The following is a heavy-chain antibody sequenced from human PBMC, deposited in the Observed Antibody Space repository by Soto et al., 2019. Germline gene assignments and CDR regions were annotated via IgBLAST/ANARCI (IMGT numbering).Heavy chain of an antibody. CDR3: ARLRDCTNGVCPPPSYYYYGMDV. D-gene: IGHD2-8*01. CDR1: GFTFSSYS. V-gene: IGHV3-21*01. J-gene: IGHJ6*02. CDR2: ISSSSSYI. Sequence: GGSLRLSCAASGFTFSSYSMNWVRQAPGKGLECVSSISSSSSYIYYADSVKGRFTISRDNAKNSLYLQMNSLRAEDTAVYYCARLRDCTNGVCPPPSYYYYGMDVWGQGTTVTVSS.